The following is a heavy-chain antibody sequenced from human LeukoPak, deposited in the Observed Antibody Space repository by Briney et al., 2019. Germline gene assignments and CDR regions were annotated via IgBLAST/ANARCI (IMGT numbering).Heavy chain of an antibody. CDR1: GFTFSNYG. J-gene: IGHJ4*02. CDR3: ARRAGAYSHPYDY. D-gene: IGHD4/OR15-4a*01. V-gene: IGHV3-53*01. Sequence: PGGTLRLSCAASGFTFSNYGMSWVRQAPGKGLEWVSFIYSDNTHYSDSVKGRFTISRDNSKNTLYLQMNSLRAEDTAVYYCARRAGAYSHPYDYWGQGTLVTVSS. CDR2: IYSDNT.